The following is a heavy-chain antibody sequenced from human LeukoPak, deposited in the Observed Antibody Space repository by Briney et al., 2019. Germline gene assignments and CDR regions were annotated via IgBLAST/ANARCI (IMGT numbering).Heavy chain of an antibody. D-gene: IGHD6-13*01. CDR2: INHSGST. V-gene: IGHV4-34*01. CDR3: ARGIAAAGPYNWFDP. J-gene: IGHJ5*02. CDR1: GGSFSGYY. Sequence: SETLSLTCAVYGGSFSGYYWSWIRQPPGKGLEWIGEINHSGSTNYNPSLKSRVTISVDTSKNQFSLKLSSVTAADTAVYYCARGIAAAGPYNWFDPWGQGTLVTVSS.